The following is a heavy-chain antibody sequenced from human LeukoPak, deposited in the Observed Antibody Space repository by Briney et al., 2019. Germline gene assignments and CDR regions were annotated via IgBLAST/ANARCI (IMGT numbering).Heavy chain of an antibody. CDR3: AKLYLKTGAYY. D-gene: IGHD1-26*01. Sequence: PGGSLRLSCAASGFVLIDYGMHWVRQAPGKGLEWVSFIRYDGSTKYYADSVKGRFTISIDDSNNTLYLHMDSLTAEDSAIYYCAKLYLKTGAYYWGQRTLVTVSS. J-gene: IGHJ4*02. CDR2: IRYDGSTK. V-gene: IGHV3-30*02. CDR1: GFVLIDYG.